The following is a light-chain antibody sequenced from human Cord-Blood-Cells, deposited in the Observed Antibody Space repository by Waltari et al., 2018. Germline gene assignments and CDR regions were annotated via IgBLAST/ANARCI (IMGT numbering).Light chain of an antibody. Sequence: NFMLTQPHSVSESPGKTVTISCTRSSGSIASNYVQWYQQRPGSSPTTVIYEDNQRPSGVPDRFSGSIDSASNSASLTISGLKTEDGADYYCRSYDSSNHVVFGGGTKLTVL. CDR1: SGSIASNY. J-gene: IGLJ2*01. CDR2: EDN. V-gene: IGLV6-57*01. CDR3: RSYDSSNHVV.